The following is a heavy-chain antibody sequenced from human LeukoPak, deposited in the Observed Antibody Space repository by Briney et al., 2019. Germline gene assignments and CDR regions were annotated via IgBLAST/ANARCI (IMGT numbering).Heavy chain of an antibody. J-gene: IGHJ4*02. D-gene: IGHD3-16*01. Sequence: GGSLRLSCAASGFTFSSYAMSWFRQAPGKGLDWVSGISAGGGTRYYADSVKGRFTISRDNSKNTLYLQMNSLRAEDTAVYYCAKDRDGGSNTRAKGFDHWGQGTLVTVSS. CDR1: GFTFSSYA. CDR3: AKDRDGGSNTRAKGFDH. V-gene: IGHV3-23*01. CDR2: ISAGGGTR.